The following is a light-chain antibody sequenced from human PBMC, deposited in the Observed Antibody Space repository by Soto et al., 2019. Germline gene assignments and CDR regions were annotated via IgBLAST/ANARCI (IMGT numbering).Light chain of an antibody. CDR3: SKERANTHVV. CDR2: EDT. J-gene: IGLJ2*01. Sequence: QSALTQPASVSGSPGQSITISCTGTSSDVGSYDLVSWYQQHPGKAPKIVIYEDTQRASGISDRFSGSESGNTASLTLSGLQAEDEADYYCSKERANTHVVVGGGTKVTVL. CDR1: SSDVGSYDL. V-gene: IGLV2-23*01.